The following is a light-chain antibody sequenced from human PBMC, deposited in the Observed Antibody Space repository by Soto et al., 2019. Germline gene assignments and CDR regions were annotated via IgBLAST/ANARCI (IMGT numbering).Light chain of an antibody. CDR3: SSYTGGNPSYV. CDR2: EVT. V-gene: IGLV2-8*01. CDR1: SSDVGGYDY. Sequence: ALTHPPSASGSPGQSVTISCTGTSSDVGGYDYVSWYQQHPGKAPKLMIYEVTIRPSGVSDRFSGSKSGNTASLTVSGLQAEDEADYYCSSYTGGNPSYVFGTGTKV. J-gene: IGLJ1*01.